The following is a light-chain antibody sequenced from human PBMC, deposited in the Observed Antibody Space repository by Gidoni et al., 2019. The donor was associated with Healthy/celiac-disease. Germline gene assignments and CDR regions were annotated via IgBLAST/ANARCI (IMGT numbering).Light chain of an antibody. CDR3: SSYTSSSTLYV. J-gene: IGLJ1*01. V-gene: IGLV2-14*01. CDR1: SSDVGGYNY. CDR2: DVS. Sequence: QSALTQPASVSGSPGTSLTISCTGTSSDVGGYNYVSWYQQQPGKAPKLMIYDVSNRPSGVSNRFSGSKSGNTASLTISGLQAEDEADYYCSSYTSSSTLYVFGTGTKVTVL.